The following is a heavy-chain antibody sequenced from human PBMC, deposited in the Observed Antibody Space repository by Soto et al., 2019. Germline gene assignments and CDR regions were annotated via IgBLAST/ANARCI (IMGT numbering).Heavy chain of an antibody. CDR1: SYTFTSNG. Sequence: ASVKVSCKASSYTFTSNGISWVRQAPGQGXEWLGWINTYNGNTNYAQKFPGRVSMTTDTSVSTAYMELMSLTSDDTAVYYCARVSKVCSSTSCYTVAAFDVWGQGTLVTVSS. D-gene: IGHD2-2*02. CDR2: INTYNGNT. J-gene: IGHJ3*01. CDR3: ARVSKVCSSTSCYTVAAFDV. V-gene: IGHV1-18*04.